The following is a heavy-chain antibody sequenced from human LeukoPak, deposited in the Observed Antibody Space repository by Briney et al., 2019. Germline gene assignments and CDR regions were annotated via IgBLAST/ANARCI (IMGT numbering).Heavy chain of an antibody. J-gene: IGHJ3*02. Sequence: SVKVSCKASGGTFSSYAISWVRQAPGQGLEWMGRIIPIFGTANYAQKFQGRVTITTDESTSTAYMELSSLRSEDTAVYYCARDHRSGSYRPGAFDIWGQGTMVTVSS. V-gene: IGHV1-69*05. CDR1: GGTFSSYA. CDR2: IIPIFGTA. CDR3: ARDHRSGSYRPGAFDI. D-gene: IGHD1-26*01.